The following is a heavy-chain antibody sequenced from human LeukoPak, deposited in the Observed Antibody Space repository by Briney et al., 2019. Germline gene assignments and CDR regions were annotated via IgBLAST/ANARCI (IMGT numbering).Heavy chain of an antibody. D-gene: IGHD3-10*01. CDR1: GGSISSSSYY. Sequence: SETLSLTCTVSGGSISSSSYYWGWIRQPPGKGLEWIGSIYYSGSTYYNPSLKSRVTISVDTSKNQFSLKLSSVTAADTAVYYCARDWDYYGDAFDIWGQGTMVTVSS. CDR2: IYYSGST. J-gene: IGHJ3*02. CDR3: ARDWDYYGDAFDI. V-gene: IGHV4-39*07.